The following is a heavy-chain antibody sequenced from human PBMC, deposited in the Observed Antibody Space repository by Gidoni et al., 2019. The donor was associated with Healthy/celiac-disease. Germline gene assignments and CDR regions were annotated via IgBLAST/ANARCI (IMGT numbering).Heavy chain of an antibody. CDR2: IYYSGST. D-gene: IGHD6-13*01. J-gene: IGHJ6*03. CDR1: GGSISSSSYY. CDR3: ARHVKSIAAGYDYYYYMDV. V-gene: IGHV4-39*01. Sequence: QLQLQESGPGLVKPSETLSLTCTVSGGSISSSSYYWGWIRQPPGKGLEWIGSIYYSGSTYYNPSLKSRVTISVDTSKNQFSLKLSSVTAADTAVYYCARHVKSIAAGYDYYYYMDVWGKGTTVTVSS.